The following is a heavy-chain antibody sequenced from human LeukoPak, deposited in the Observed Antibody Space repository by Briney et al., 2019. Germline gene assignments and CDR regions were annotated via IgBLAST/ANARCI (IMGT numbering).Heavy chain of an antibody. J-gene: IGHJ4*02. V-gene: IGHV1-8*01. CDR1: GYTFTSYD. CDR3: VNDPYYYDSSGNQIDY. CDR2: MNPNSGNT. D-gene: IGHD3-22*01. Sequence: ASVKVSCKASGYTFTSYDINWVRQATGQGLEWMGWMNPNSGNTGYAQKFQGRVTMTRNTSISTAYMELSSLRSEVTAVYYCVNDPYYYDSSGNQIDYCGQGSLVTVSS.